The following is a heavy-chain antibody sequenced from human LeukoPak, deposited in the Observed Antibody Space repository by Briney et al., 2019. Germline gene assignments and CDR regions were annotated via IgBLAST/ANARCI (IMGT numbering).Heavy chain of an antibody. CDR3: KNHEIPRDTLYDAFDI. V-gene: IGHV3-23*01. CDR2: IGGTGGYT. CDR1: RFFLSDFA. J-gene: IGHJ3*02. D-gene: IGHD5-24*01. Sequence: GGSLRLSYAASRFFLSDFAVRSVRQAPGKGLEWVSTIGGTGGYTYYADSVKGRFTISRDNSKNTLYLQMNSLRAEDTAVYYCKNHEIPRDTLYDAFDIWGQGTKVTVSS.